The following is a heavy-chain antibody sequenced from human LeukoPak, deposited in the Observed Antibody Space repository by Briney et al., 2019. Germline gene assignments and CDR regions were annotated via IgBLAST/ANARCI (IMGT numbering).Heavy chain of an antibody. CDR1: GGSIRSSYYY. CDR2: IYDSGST. V-gene: IGHV4-39*07. D-gene: IGHD2/OR15-2a*01. CDR3: AREVVGEDYLYYYYGMDV. J-gene: IGHJ6*02. Sequence: PSETLPLTCTVSGGSIRSSYYYWGWIRQPPGKGLEWIGGIYDSGSTYYNPSLKSRVTISVGTSKNQFSLKLSSVTAAVTAVYYCAREVVGEDYLYYYYGMDVWGQGTTVTVSS.